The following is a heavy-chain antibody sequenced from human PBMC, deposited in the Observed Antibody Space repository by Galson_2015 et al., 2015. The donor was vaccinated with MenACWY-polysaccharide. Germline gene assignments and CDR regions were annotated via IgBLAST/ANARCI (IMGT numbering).Heavy chain of an antibody. V-gene: IGHV3-30*18. CDR1: GFTFGHYH. CDR2: MAYVGSDT. CDR3: AKDQGRRYYDFWSGSKGVLVD. J-gene: IGHJ4*02. D-gene: IGHD3-3*01. Sequence: SLRLSCAASGFTFGHYHMHWVRQAPGKGPEWMAVMAYVGSDTFYADSVKGRFTISRDNSKSTLYLQLNSLRAEDTAVYYCAKDQGRRYYDFWSGSKGVLVDWGQGTLVTVSS.